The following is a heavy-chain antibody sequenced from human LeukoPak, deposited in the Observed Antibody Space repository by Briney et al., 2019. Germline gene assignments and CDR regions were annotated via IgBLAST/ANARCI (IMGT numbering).Heavy chain of an antibody. CDR3: AKSQNYYDSSGYSSLYFDY. CDR1: GFTFSNYA. V-gene: IGHV3-23*01. Sequence: GSLRLSCAASGFTFSNYAMSWVRQAPGKGLEWVSATSGSGGNTHYADSVKGRFTISRDNSRNTLYLQMNSLRAEDTAVYYCAKSQNYYDSSGYSSLYFDYWGQGTLVTVSS. J-gene: IGHJ4*02. D-gene: IGHD3-22*01. CDR2: TSGSGGNT.